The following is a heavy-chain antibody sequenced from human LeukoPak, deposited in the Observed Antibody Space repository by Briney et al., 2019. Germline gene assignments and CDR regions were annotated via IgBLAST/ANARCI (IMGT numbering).Heavy chain of an antibody. CDR3: ARGDYSGTSNAFDI. Sequence: KPSETLSLTCAVYGGSFSGYYWSWIRQPPGKGLEWIGEINHSGSTNYNPSLKSRVTISVDTSKNQFSLKLSSVTAADTAVYYCARGDYSGTSNAFDIWGQGTMVTVSS. D-gene: IGHD3-10*01. CDR1: GGSFSGYY. V-gene: IGHV4-34*01. CDR2: INHSGST. J-gene: IGHJ3*02.